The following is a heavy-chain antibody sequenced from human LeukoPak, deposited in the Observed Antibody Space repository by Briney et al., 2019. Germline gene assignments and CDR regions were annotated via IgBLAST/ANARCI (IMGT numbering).Heavy chain of an antibody. J-gene: IGHJ4*02. V-gene: IGHV1-69*05. Sequence: SVKVSCKASGGPFSSYAISRKRQDPGHGLYRIGGKLLIFGTANYGQKFSGRVTITTDESTSTAYMELSSLRSEDTAVYFFFCRQETAYDILTGYYSFDYWGQGTLVTVSS. D-gene: IGHD3-9*01. CDR2: KLLIFGTA. CDR3: FCRQETAYDILTGYYSFDY. CDR1: GGPFSSYA.